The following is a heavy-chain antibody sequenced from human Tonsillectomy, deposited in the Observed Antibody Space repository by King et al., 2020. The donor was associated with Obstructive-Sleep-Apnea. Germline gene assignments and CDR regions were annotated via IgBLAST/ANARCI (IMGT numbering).Heavy chain of an antibody. Sequence: VQLQESGPGLVKPSETLSLTCTVSGGSISSYYWSWIRQPPGKGLEWIGYIYYSGSTNYNPSLKSRVPISVDTSKDQFSLKLSSVTAADTAVYYCARGGVSAPLYYFDYWGQGTLVTVSS. D-gene: IGHD2-21*01. CDR1: GGSISSYY. V-gene: IGHV4-59*01. J-gene: IGHJ4*02. CDR2: IYYSGST. CDR3: ARGGVSAPLYYFDY.